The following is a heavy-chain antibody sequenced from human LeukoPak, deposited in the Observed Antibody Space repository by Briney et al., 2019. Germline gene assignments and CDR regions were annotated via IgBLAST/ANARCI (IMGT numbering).Heavy chain of an antibody. V-gene: IGHV4-59*01. J-gene: IGHJ6*04. D-gene: IGHD3-9*01. CDR2: IYYSGST. CDR1: GGSISSYY. CDR3: ARDAVTGYYPVYYYYGMDV. Sequence: SETLSLTCTVSGGSISSYYWSWIRQPSGKGLEWIGYIYYSGSTNYNPSLKSRVTISVDTSKNQFSLKLSSVTAADTAVYYCARDAVTGYYPVYYYYGMDVWGKGTTVTVSS.